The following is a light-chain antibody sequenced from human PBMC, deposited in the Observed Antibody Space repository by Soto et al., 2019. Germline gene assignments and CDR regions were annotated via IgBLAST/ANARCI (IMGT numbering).Light chain of an antibody. CDR2: EVS. V-gene: IGLV2-8*01. Sequence: QSALTQPPSASGSPGQSVTISCTGTSSDVGGHNYVSWYQQHPGKAPKLMIYEVSKRPSGVPDRFSGSKSGNTASLTVSGLQAEDEADYYCSSYAGSTFYVFGTGTKVTVL. CDR1: SSDVGGHNY. J-gene: IGLJ1*01. CDR3: SSYAGSTFYV.